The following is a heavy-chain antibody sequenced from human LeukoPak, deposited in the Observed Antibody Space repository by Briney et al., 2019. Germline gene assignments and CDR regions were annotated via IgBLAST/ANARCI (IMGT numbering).Heavy chain of an antibody. CDR2: IYYSGST. CDR1: GGSFSGYY. J-gene: IGHJ5*02. CDR3: AREIGP. Sequence: SETLSLTCAVYGGSFSGYYWSWIRQPPGKGLEWIGSIYYSGSTYYNPSLKSRVTISVDTSKNQFSLKLSSVTAADTAVYYCAREIGPWGQGTLVTVSS. V-gene: IGHV4-34*01.